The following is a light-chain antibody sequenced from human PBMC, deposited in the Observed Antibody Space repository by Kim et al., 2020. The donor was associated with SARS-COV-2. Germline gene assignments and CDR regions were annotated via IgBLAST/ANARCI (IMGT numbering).Light chain of an antibody. Sequence: QSALTQPASVSGSPGQSITISCTGTSSDVGGYNYVSWYQQHPGKAPQLMIYDVSKRPSGVSNRFSGSKSGNTASLTISGLQAEDEADYYCSSYTSSSRVFGGRTQLTVL. J-gene: IGLJ3*02. V-gene: IGLV2-14*01. CDR1: SSDVGGYNY. CDR3: SSYTSSSRV. CDR2: DVS.